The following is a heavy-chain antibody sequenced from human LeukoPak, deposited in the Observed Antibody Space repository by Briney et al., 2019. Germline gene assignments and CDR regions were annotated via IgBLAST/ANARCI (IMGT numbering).Heavy chain of an antibody. CDR2: INYSGST. CDR1: GGSISSYY. D-gene: IGHD3-9*01. Sequence: SETLSLTCTVSGGSISSYYWSWIRQPPGKGLEWIGEINYSGSTNYNPSLKSRVIISIDTAKSQFSLKVSPVTASGTAVYYCARLSTTSLTSSYYMDVWGKGTTVTVSS. CDR3: ARLSTTSLTSSYYMDV. V-gene: IGHV4-34*01. J-gene: IGHJ6*03.